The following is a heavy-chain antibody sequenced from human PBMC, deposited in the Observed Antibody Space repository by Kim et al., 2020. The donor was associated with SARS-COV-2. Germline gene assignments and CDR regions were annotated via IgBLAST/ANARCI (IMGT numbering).Heavy chain of an antibody. V-gene: IGHV3-21*01. CDR3: ARDYYDSSGYYYGHGY. Sequence: SVKGRFTISRDNAKNSLYLQMNSLRAEDTAVYYCARDYYDSSGYYYGHGYWGQGTLVTVSS. J-gene: IGHJ4*02. D-gene: IGHD3-22*01.